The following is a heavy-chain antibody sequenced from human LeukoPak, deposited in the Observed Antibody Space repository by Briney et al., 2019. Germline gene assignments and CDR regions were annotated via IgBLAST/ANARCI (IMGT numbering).Heavy chain of an antibody. CDR2: ISAYNGNT. J-gene: IGHJ4*02. D-gene: IGHD3-3*01. Sequence: ASVKVSCKASGYTFTNYDINWVRQAPGQGLEWMGWISAYNGNTNYAQKLQGRVTMTTDTSTSTAYMELRSLRSDDTAVYYCARDGRFLEWLLGYFDYWGQGTLVTVSS. CDR1: GYTFTNYD. V-gene: IGHV1-18*01. CDR3: ARDGRFLEWLLGYFDY.